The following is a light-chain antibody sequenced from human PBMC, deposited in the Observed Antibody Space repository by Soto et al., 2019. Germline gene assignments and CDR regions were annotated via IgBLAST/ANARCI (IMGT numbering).Light chain of an antibody. CDR3: MQGTHWPWT. CDR1: QSLITRDGNTT. V-gene: IGKV2-30*01. J-gene: IGKJ1*01. CDR2: EVS. Sequence: DVVMTQSPLSLPVTLGQPASISCRSSQSLITRDGNTTWGWFQKRPAQSPRRLIYEVSDRDSGVPDRFTGSGSGTDFTLKISRVEAEDVGVYYCMQGTHWPWTFGQGTEVEIK.